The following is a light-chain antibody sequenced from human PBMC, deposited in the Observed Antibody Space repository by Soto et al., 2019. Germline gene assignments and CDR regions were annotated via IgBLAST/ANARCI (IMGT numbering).Light chain of an antibody. V-gene: IGKV1-39*01. CDR1: QSISSY. CDR3: QQSYSSPYP. J-gene: IGKJ2*01. CDR2: AAS. Sequence: DIQMTQSPSSVSASVGDRVTITCRASQSISSYLNWYQQKPGKAPKLLIYAASSLQSGVPSRFSGSGSGTDFTLTISSLQPEDFATYYCQQSYSSPYPFGQGTKLEI.